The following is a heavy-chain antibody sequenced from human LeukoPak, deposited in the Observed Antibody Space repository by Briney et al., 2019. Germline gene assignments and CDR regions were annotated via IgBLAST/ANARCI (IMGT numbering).Heavy chain of an antibody. CDR2: TYYRSKWFN. Sequence: SQTLSLTCATSGDSVSSNSAAWNWIRQSPSRGLEWLGRTYYRSKWFNDYAVSVQSRITINPDTSKNQFSLQLNSVTPEDTAVYYCARDSPRYGYDSSGAFDYWGQGTLVTVSS. CDR1: GDSVSSNSAA. V-gene: IGHV6-1*01. D-gene: IGHD3-22*01. CDR3: ARDSPRYGYDSSGAFDY. J-gene: IGHJ4*02.